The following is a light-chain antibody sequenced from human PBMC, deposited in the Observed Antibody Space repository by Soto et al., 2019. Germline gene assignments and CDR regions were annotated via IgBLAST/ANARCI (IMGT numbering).Light chain of an antibody. CDR3: QQANSFPYS. CDR2: AAS. CDR1: QGISNW. V-gene: IGKV1-12*01. Sequence: DVQMTQSPSSVSASVGDRVTITCRASQGISNWVVWYQQKPGKAPKLLISAASSLQSGVPPRFSASGSETDFTLTISSLQAEDFATYYCQQANSFPYSFGQGTKLELK. J-gene: IGKJ2*03.